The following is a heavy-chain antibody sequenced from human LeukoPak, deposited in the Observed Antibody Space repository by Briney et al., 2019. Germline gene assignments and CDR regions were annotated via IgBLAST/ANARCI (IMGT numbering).Heavy chain of an antibody. CDR2: IYYSGST. CDR1: GVSISSGGYY. Sequence: SQTLSLTCTVSGVSISSGGYYWSWIRQHPGKGLEWIGYIYYSGSTYYNPSLKSRVTISVDTSKNQFSLKLSSVTAADTAVYYCARELRRYFDLWGRGTLVTVSS. CDR3: ARELRRYFDL. V-gene: IGHV4-31*03. J-gene: IGHJ2*01.